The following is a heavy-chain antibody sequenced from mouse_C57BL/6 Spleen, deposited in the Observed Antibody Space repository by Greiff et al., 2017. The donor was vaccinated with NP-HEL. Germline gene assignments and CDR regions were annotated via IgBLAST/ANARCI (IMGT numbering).Heavy chain of an antibody. D-gene: IGHD3-2*02. CDR1: GFTFSSYA. J-gene: IGHJ2*01. CDR3: ARDRTAQAAFDY. V-gene: IGHV5-4*01. CDR2: ISDGGSYT. Sequence: EVMLVESGGGLVKPGGSLKLSCAASGFTFSSYAMSWVRQTPEKRLEWVATISDGGSYTYYPDNVKGRFTFSRDNAKNNLYLQMSHLKSEDTAMYYCARDRTAQAAFDYWGQGTTLTVSS.